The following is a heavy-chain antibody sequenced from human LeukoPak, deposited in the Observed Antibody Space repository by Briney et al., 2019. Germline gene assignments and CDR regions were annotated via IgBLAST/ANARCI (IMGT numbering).Heavy chain of an antibody. CDR1: GFTFWNYR. Sequence: PGGSLRLSCATSGFTFWNYRMNWVRQAPGKGLEWVSSIDGTSTNIYYADSVKGRFTISRDNAKNSVYLQMSSLRAEDTAVYYCARDDPSMIAALHYWGQGTLVTVSS. CDR3: ARDDPSMIAALHY. D-gene: IGHD6-6*01. CDR2: IDGTSTNI. J-gene: IGHJ4*02. V-gene: IGHV3-21*01.